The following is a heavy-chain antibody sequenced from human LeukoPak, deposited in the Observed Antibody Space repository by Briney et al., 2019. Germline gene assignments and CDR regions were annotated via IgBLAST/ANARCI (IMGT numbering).Heavy chain of an antibody. Sequence: KPSETLSLTCTVSGGSISSYYWIWIRQPAGKGLEWIGRIYTSGNTNYNPSLKSRVTISVDTSKNQFSLKLSSVTAADTAVYYCARGGYYYDSSGYLFDYWGQGTLVTVSS. D-gene: IGHD3-22*01. CDR2: IYTSGNT. J-gene: IGHJ4*02. CDR3: ARGGYYYDSSGYLFDY. CDR1: GGSISSYY. V-gene: IGHV4-4*07.